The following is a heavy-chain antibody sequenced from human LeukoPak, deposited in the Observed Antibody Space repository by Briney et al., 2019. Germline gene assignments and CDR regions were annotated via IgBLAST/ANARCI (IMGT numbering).Heavy chain of an antibody. Sequence: PGRSLRLSCAASGFTFHNYAMHWVRQAPGKGLEWVSDITWNSGSIGYADSVKGRFTISRDNAKNSLYLQMNSLRAEDVALYYCARGNDYGDYVLDYWGQGTLVTVSS. CDR2: ITWNSGSI. CDR3: ARGNDYGDYVLDY. D-gene: IGHD4-17*01. V-gene: IGHV3-9*03. CDR1: GFTFHNYA. J-gene: IGHJ4*02.